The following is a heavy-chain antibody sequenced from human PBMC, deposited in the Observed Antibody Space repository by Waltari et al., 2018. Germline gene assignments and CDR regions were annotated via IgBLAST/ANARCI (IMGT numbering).Heavy chain of an antibody. V-gene: IGHV4-34*01. CDR3: AGQGTSNDDFWGGYYRDDAFDI. CDR2: INHSGST. D-gene: IGHD3-3*01. J-gene: IGHJ3*02. CDR1: GGSFSGYY. Sequence: QVQLQQWGAGLLKPSETLSLTCAVYGGSFSGYYWSWIRQPPGKGLEWIGEINHSGSTNYNRSLRGRGAISVDSTKNQFTLKLSSVTAADTAVYYCAGQGTSNDDFWGGYYRDDAFDIWGQGTMVTVSS.